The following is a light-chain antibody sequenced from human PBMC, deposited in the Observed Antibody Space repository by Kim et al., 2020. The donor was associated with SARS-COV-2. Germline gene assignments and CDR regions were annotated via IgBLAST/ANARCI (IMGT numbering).Light chain of an antibody. CDR2: WAS. V-gene: IGKV4-1*01. Sequence: DIVMTQSPDSLAVSLGERATINCKSSQSSLYSSNNKNYVAWYQQKPGQPPKLLIYWASTRESGVPGRFSGSGSGTDFTLTISSLQAEDVAVYYCHQYYSIPPYTFGGGTKVDIK. CDR3: HQYYSIPPYT. CDR1: QSSLYSSNNKNY. J-gene: IGKJ4*01.